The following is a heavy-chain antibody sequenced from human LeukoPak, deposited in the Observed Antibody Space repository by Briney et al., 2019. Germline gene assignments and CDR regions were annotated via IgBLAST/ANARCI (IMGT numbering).Heavy chain of an antibody. CDR3: ARDGGSHYDILTGYYSVYSSDY. CDR2: INHSGST. Sequence: SETLSLTCAVYGGSFSGYYWSWIRQPPGKGLEWIGEINHSGSTNYNPSLKSRVTISVDTSKNQFSLKLSSVTAADTAVYYCARDGGSHYDILTGYYSVYSSDYWGQGTLVTVSS. J-gene: IGHJ4*02. CDR1: GGSFSGYY. V-gene: IGHV4-34*01. D-gene: IGHD3-9*01.